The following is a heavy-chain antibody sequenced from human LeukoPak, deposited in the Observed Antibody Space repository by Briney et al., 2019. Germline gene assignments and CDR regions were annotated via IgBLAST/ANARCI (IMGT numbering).Heavy chain of an antibody. CDR1: GYTFTSYD. V-gene: IGHV1-8*01. J-gene: IGHJ4*02. CDR3: ARRAPSGVIDY. Sequence: GASVKVSCKASGYTFTSYDINRVRQATGQGLEWMGWMNPNSGNTGYAQKFQGRVNMTRNTSMSTAYMELSSLRSEDTAVYYCARRAPSGVIDYWGQGTLVTVSS. D-gene: IGHD2-8*02. CDR2: MNPNSGNT.